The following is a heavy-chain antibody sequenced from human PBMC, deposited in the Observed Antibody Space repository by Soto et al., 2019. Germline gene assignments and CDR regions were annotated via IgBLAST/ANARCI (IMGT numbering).Heavy chain of an antibody. J-gene: IGHJ6*03. Sequence: QVQLQESGPGLVKPSETLSLTCTVSGGSISSYYWSWIRQPPGKGLEWIGYIYYSGSTNYNPSLKSRVTISVDTSKNQFSLKLSSVTAADTAVYYCARHSGGLLGYYMDVWGKGTTVTVSS. CDR2: IYYSGST. CDR3: ARHSGGLLGYYMDV. D-gene: IGHD2-15*01. CDR1: GGSISSYY. V-gene: IGHV4-59*08.